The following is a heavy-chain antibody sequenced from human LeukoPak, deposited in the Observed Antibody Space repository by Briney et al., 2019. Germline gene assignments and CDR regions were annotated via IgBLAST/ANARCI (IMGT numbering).Heavy chain of an antibody. CDR2: INAGNGNT. CDR1: GYTFTSYA. V-gene: IGHV1-3*01. J-gene: IGHJ6*03. D-gene: IGHD5-18*01. Sequence: ASVKVSCKASGYTFTSYAMHWVRQAPGQRLEWMGWINAGNGNTKYSQKFQGRVTITRDTSASTAYMELSSLRSEDTAVYYCARAVAGSVDTAMIYYYYYYMDVWGKGTTVTVSS. CDR3: ARAVAGSVDTAMIYYYYYYMDV.